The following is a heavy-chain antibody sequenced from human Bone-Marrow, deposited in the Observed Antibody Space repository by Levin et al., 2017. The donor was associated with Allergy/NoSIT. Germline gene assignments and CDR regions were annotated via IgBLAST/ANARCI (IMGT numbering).Heavy chain of an antibody. D-gene: IGHD3-3*01. J-gene: IGHJ6*03. CDR2: IRGSGSYI. CDR1: GFTFSSYT. CDR3: ARRNDFWSRTHGGYYFFMDV. V-gene: IGHV3-21*01. Sequence: GESLKISCAASGFTFSSYTMNWVRQAPGKGLEWVSSIRGSGSYITFSDSVKGRLTISRDNAKNSLYLQMNNLRAEDTAVYYCARRNDFWSRTHGGYYFFMDVWGKGTTVTVSS.